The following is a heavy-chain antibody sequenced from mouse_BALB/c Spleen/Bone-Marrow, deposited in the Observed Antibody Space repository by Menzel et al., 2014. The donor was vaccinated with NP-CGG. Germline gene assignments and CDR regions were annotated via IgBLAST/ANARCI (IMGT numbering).Heavy chain of an antibody. CDR3: GSRGDYSYGMDY. V-gene: IGHV1-80*01. CDR1: GYTFSNYW. Sequence: VQLQQSGAELVRPGSSVKISCKASGYTFSNYWMNWMKQRPGQGLEWIGQIYPGDGDTNYIGKFTGKATLTADKSSSTTFMQVSKLTSEGSAVYFRGSRGDYSYGMDYWGQGTSVTVSS. D-gene: IGHD1-1*01. CDR2: IYPGDGDT. J-gene: IGHJ4*01.